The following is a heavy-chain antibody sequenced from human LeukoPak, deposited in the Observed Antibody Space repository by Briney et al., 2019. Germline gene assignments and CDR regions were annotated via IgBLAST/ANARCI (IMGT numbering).Heavy chain of an antibody. Sequence: GGSLRLSCAASGFTFSSYWMHWVRHAPGKGLVWVSRINSDGSSTSYADSVKGRFTISRDNAKNTLYLQMNSLRVEDTAVYYCASGYSSSPDYWGQGTLVTVSS. CDR1: GFTFSSYW. CDR2: INSDGSST. CDR3: ASGYSSSPDY. D-gene: IGHD6-13*01. J-gene: IGHJ4*02. V-gene: IGHV3-74*01.